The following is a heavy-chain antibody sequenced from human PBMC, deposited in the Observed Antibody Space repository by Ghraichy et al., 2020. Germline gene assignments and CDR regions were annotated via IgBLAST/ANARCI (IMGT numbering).Heavy chain of an antibody. D-gene: IGHD5-12*01. V-gene: IGHV3-7*01. CDR2: IKEDGSEK. J-gene: IGHJ4*02. CDR1: GFTFSNYW. CDR3: ARVYKGGATIVY. Sequence: GESLNISCAASGFTFSNYWMTWVRQAPGKGLEWVANIKEDGSEKYYVDSVKGRFTLSRDNAKNSLYLQMDSLSAEDTAVYYCARVYKGGATIVYWGQGALVTVSS.